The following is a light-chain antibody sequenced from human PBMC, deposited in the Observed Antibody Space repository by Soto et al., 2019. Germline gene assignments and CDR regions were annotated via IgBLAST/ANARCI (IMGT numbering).Light chain of an antibody. CDR1: QSVSSY. J-gene: IGKJ1*01. CDR2: DAS. CDR3: QQRSNWLWT. Sequence: EIVLTQSPATLSLSPGERATLSCRASQSVSSYLAWYQQKPGQAPRLLIYDASNRATGIPGRFSGSGSGTDFTLTISSLEPEDVAVYYCQQRSNWLWTFGQGTKVEIK. V-gene: IGKV3-11*01.